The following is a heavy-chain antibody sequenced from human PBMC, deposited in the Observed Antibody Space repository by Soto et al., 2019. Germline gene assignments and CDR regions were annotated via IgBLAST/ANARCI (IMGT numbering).Heavy chain of an antibody. D-gene: IGHD6-13*01. V-gene: IGHV1-8*01. CDR1: GYTFTSYD. J-gene: IGHJ3*02. CDR3: AAPSSAYSSSWFGDAFDI. CDR2: MNPNSGNT. Sequence: ASVKVSCKASGYTFTSYDINWVRQATGQGLEWMGWMNPNSGNTGYAQKFQGRVTMTRNTSISTAYMELSSLRSEDTAVYYCAAPSSAYSSSWFGDAFDIWGQGTMVTVSS.